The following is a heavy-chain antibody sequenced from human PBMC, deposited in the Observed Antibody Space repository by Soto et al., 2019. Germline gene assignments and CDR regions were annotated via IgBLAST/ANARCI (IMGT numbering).Heavy chain of an antibody. CDR1: GFTFSTSA. J-gene: IGHJ4*02. CDR2: ISYDGNNE. D-gene: IGHD3-16*02. CDR3: GASLFSFDY. V-gene: IGHV3-30*01. Sequence: HVQLVESGGGVVQPGRSLRLSCAASGFTFSTSAMHWVRQAPGKGLEWVAVISYDGNNEHYEDSVKGRFTVSRDNSRNTLSLQMNSMRPEDTAMYYCGASLFSFDYWGQGSLVTVSS.